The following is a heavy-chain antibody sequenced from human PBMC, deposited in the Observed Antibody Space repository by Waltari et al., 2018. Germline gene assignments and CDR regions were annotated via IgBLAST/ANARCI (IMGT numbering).Heavy chain of an antibody. V-gene: IGHV3-23*01. Sequence: GFTFSSYAISWVRQAPGKGLEWVSVISDSGGRTYYADSVKGRFAVSRDNSKNTLYVQMNSLRAEDTALYYCAKAHSGSYDYYFDYWGQGTLVTVSS. D-gene: IGHD1-26*01. J-gene: IGHJ4*02. CDR2: ISDSGGRT. CDR1: GFTFSSYA. CDR3: AKAHSGSYDYYFDY.